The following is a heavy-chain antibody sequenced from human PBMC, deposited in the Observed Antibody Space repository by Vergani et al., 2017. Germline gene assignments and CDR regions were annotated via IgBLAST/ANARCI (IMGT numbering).Heavy chain of an antibody. Sequence: QGQLVQSGAEVKKPGSSVKVSCKASGGTFSSYAISWVRQAPGQGLEWMGWISAYNGNTNYAQKLQGRVTMTTDTSTSTAYMELRSLRSDDTAVYYCARIEDRNVGFDYWGQGTLVTVSS. V-gene: IGHV1-18*01. CDR1: GGTFSSYA. CDR3: ARIEDRNVGFDY. CDR2: ISAYNGNT. D-gene: IGHD1-26*01. J-gene: IGHJ4*02.